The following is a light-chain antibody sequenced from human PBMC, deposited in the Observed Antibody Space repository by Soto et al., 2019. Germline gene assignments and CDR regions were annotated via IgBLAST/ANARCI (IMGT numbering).Light chain of an antibody. CDR2: DVS. CDR1: SSDVGGYNY. J-gene: IGLJ1*01. V-gene: IGLV2-14*01. Sequence: QSVLTQPASVSGSPGQSITISCTGTSSDVGGYNYVSWYQQHPGKAPKLMIYDVSNRPSGVSNRFSGSKSGNTAALPISGLQAEDDADYYCSSYTSSSTLYVFGTGTKITVL. CDR3: SSYTSSSTLYV.